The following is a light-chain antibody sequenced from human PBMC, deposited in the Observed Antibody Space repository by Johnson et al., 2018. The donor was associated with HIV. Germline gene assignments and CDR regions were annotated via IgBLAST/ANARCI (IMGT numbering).Light chain of an antibody. J-gene: IGLJ1*01. CDR1: SSNIGDNS. CDR2: DDN. CDR3: GTWDNRPSAPYV. Sequence: QSILTQPPSVSAAPGQKVTISCSGSSSNIGDNSVSWYQHLPGTAPKLLIYDDNKRPSGIPDRFSGSKSGTSATLGITGLQTGDKADYYYGTWDNRPSAPYVIGPGTKVTVL. V-gene: IGLV1-51*01.